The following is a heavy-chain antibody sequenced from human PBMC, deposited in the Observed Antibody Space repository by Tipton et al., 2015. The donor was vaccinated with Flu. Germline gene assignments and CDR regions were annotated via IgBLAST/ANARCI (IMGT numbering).Heavy chain of an antibody. D-gene: IGHD3-22*01. CDR1: GGSISSYY. Sequence: TLSLTCTVSGGSISSYYWSWIRQPPGKGLEWIGSIYHSGSTYYNPSLKSRVTISVDTSKNQFSLKLSSVTAADTAVYYCARTYYYDSSLTWYFDLWGRGTLVTVSS. J-gene: IGHJ2*01. CDR2: IYHSGST. V-gene: IGHV4-59*01. CDR3: ARTYYYDSSLTWYFDL.